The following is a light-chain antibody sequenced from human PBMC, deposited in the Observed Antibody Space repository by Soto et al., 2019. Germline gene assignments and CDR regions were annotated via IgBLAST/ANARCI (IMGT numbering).Light chain of an antibody. J-gene: IGLJ2*01. CDR3: SSYISTSTYVA. CDR1: SSDVGGYNY. Sequence: QSVLTQPASVSGSPGQSITISCTGTSSDVGGYNYVSWYQQHPGKAPKLMIYEVSNRPSGVSNRFSGSKSGNTASLTISGLQAEDEADYYCSSYISTSTYVAFGGGTKLPS. V-gene: IGLV2-14*01. CDR2: EVS.